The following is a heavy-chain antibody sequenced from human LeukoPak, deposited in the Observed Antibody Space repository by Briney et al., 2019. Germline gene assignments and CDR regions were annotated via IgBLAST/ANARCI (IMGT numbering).Heavy chain of an antibody. J-gene: IGHJ4*02. Sequence: PSETLSLTCAVYGGSFSGYYWSWIRQPPGKGLEWIGEINHSGSTNYNPSLKSRVTISVDTSKNQFSLKLSSVTAADTAVYYCARWSGYYFYWGQGTLVTVSS. V-gene: IGHV4-34*01. CDR1: GGSFSGYY. CDR3: ARWSGYYFY. D-gene: IGHD3-3*01. CDR2: INHSGST.